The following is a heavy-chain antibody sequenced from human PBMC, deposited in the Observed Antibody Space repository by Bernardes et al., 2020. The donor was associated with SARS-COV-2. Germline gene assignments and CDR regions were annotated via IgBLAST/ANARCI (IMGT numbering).Heavy chain of an antibody. CDR2: INPSSGAT. D-gene: IGHD6-13*01. J-gene: IGHJ4*02. CDR1: GYTFTDCP. CDR3: ARAGAYSSGWFTADF. Sequence: ASVKVSCKASGYTFTDCPIHWVRRAPGQGLEWIGMINPSSGATNYAQSFQGRVTVTGDRSLSTAYLELSRLRSDDTAIYYCARAGAYSSGWFTADFWGQGTLVTVSS. V-gene: IGHV1-2*02.